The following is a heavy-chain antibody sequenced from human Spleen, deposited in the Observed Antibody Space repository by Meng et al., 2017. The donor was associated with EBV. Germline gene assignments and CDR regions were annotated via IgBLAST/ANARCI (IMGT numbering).Heavy chain of an antibody. V-gene: IGHV4-30-2*01. CDR3: ATSPYYQDSSGLLH. D-gene: IGHD3-22*01. CDR2: IYHSGST. J-gene: IGHJ4*02. Sequence: QLQVRESGYGLGKPSPTLSLTGAVPGGPISSGGYSWSWIRQPPGKGLEWIGYIYHSGSTYYNPSLKSRVTISVDRSKNQFSLKLSSVTAADTAVYYCATSPYYQDSSGLLHWGQGALVTVSS. CDR1: GGPISSGGYS.